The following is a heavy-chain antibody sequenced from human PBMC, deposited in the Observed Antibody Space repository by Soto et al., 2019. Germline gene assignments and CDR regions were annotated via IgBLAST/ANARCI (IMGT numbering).Heavy chain of an antibody. CDR3: ARDREFGELLEDYYYYGMDV. CDR2: IWYDGSNK. J-gene: IGHJ6*02. V-gene: IGHV3-33*01. CDR1: GFTFSSYG. D-gene: IGHD3-10*01. Sequence: GGSLRLSCAASGFTFSSYGMHWVRQAPGKGLEWVAVIWYDGSNKYYADSVKGRFTISRDNSKNTLYLQMNSLRAEDTAVYYCARDREFGELLEDYYYYGMDVWGQGTTVTVSS.